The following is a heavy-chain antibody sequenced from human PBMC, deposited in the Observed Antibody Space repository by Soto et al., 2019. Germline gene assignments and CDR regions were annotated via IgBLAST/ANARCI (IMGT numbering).Heavy chain of an antibody. CDR2: IYYSGST. CDR1: GGSISSSSYY. V-gene: IGHV4-39*01. J-gene: IGHJ5*02. Sequence: SETLSLTCTVSGGSISSSSYYWGWIRQPPGKGLEWIGSIYYSGSTYYNPSLKSRVTISVDTSKNQFSLKLSSVTAADTAVYYCASRDLLYNWFDPWGQGTLVTVSS. CDR3: ASRDLLYNWFDP.